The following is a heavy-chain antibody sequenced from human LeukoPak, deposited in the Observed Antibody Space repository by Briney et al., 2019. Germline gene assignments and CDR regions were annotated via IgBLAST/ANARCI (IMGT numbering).Heavy chain of an antibody. V-gene: IGHV4-4*07. J-gene: IGHJ4*02. CDR2: IYDSGTT. D-gene: IGHD1-26*01. CDR1: GGSISNYY. CDR3: ARGVGTTNFDY. Sequence: PSETLSLTCTVSGGSISNYYWSWIRQPAGKGLEWIGRIYDSGTTNYNPSLKSRVTMSVDTSKNQFSLNLSSVTAADTATYYCARGVGTTNFDYWGQGALVTVSS.